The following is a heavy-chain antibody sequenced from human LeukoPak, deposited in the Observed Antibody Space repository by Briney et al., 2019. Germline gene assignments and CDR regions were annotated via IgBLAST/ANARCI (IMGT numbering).Heavy chain of an antibody. CDR2: ISSGGGTT. J-gene: IGHJ4*02. CDR3: AKAGIAVPATPEY. D-gene: IGHD6-19*01. CDR1: GFTFSSYP. Sequence: GGSLRLSCAASGFTFSSYPMNWVRQAPGKGLEWVSVISSGGGTTYYSDSVKGRFIISRDNSKNTLYLQMNSLRAEDTAVYYCAKAGIAVPATPEYCGQGTQVTVSS. V-gene: IGHV3-23*01.